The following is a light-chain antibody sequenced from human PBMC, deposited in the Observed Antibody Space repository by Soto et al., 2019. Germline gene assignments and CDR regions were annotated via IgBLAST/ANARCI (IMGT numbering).Light chain of an antibody. CDR2: DVS. V-gene: IGLV2-14*01. Sequence: QSVLTQPASVSGSPGRWITISCTGTSSDVGGYNYVSWYQQHPGKAPKLMIYDVSNRPSGVSNRFSGSKSGNTASLTISGLQAEDEADYYCSSYTSSSTYVFGTGTKVTV. CDR3: SSYTSSSTYV. CDR1: SSDVGGYNY. J-gene: IGLJ1*01.